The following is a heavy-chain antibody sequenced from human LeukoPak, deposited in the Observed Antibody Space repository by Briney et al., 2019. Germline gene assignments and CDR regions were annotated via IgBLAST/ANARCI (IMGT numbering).Heavy chain of an antibody. V-gene: IGHV4-59*08. D-gene: IGHD3-22*01. CDR2: INYSGST. CDR3: ARPYYYDSRIDP. CDR1: GGSFSTYY. J-gene: IGHJ5*02. Sequence: PSETLSLTCTVSGGSFSTYYWSWIRQPPGKGLEWIGYINYSGSTTYSPSLKSRVTISVDASKNQFSLKLNSVTAADTAVYYCARPYYYDSRIDPWGQGTLVTVSS.